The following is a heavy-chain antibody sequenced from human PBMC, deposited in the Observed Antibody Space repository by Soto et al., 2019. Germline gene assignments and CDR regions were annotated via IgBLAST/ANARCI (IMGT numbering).Heavy chain of an antibody. Sequence: QVQLQESGPGLVKPSQTLSLTCTVSGGSISGGGYYWSWIRQHPGKGLEWIGYIYYSGSTYYNPSLKSRVTISVDTSKNQFSLKLSSVTAAYTAVYYCARGNYDFWSGYCEFDYWGQGTPVTVSS. CDR1: GGSISGGGYY. V-gene: IGHV4-31*03. D-gene: IGHD3-3*01. CDR2: IYYSGST. J-gene: IGHJ4*02. CDR3: ARGNYDFWSGYCEFDY.